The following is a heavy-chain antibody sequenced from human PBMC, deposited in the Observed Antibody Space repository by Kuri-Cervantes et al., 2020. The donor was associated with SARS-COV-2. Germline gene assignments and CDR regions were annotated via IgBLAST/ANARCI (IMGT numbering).Heavy chain of an antibody. CDR1: GFTFSSYG. D-gene: IGHD3-10*01. CDR3: AAQGMVRAPL. Sequence: GGSLRLSCAASGFTFSSYGMHWVRQAPGKGLEWVAFIRYDGSNKYYADSVKGRFTISRDNAKNSLYLQMNSLRAEDTAVYYCAAQGMVRAPLWGQGTLVTVSS. CDR2: IRYDGSNK. J-gene: IGHJ4*02. V-gene: IGHV3-30*02.